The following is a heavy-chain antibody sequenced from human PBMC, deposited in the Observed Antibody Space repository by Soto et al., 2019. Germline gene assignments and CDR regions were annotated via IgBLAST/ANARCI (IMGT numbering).Heavy chain of an antibody. CDR1: GGTFSSYT. CDR2: IIPILGIA. J-gene: IGHJ6*03. V-gene: IGHV1-69*02. D-gene: IGHD3-10*01. Sequence: ASVKVSCKASGGTFSSYTISWVRQAPGQGLEWMGRIIPILGIANYAQKFQGRVTITADKSTSTAYMELSSLRSEDTAVYYCARMGHPGFGEFSYMDVWGKGTTVTVSS. CDR3: ARMGHPGFGEFSYMDV.